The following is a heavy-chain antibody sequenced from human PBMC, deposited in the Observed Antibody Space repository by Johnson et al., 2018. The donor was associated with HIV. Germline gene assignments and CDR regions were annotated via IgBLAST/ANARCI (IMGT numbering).Heavy chain of an antibody. CDR3: AREGAWSSSWYHDAFDI. CDR2: IYSGGST. V-gene: IGHV3-66*02. Sequence: VHLVESGGGLVQPGGSLRLSCAASGFTVSSNYMSWVRQAPGKGLEWVSVIYSGGSTYYADSVKGRFTISRDNSKNTLYLQMNRLRAEDTAVYYCAREGAWSSSWYHDAFDIWGQGTMVTVSS. CDR1: GFTVSSNY. J-gene: IGHJ3*02. D-gene: IGHD6-13*01.